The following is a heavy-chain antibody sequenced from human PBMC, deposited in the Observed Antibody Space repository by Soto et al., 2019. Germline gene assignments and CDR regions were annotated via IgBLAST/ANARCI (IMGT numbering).Heavy chain of an antibody. CDR1: GGSISSYY. V-gene: IGHV4-59*01. J-gene: IGHJ1*01. CDR3: ASQLHCSGGSCPGAYFQH. D-gene: IGHD2-15*01. Sequence: SETLSLTCTVSGGSISSYYWSWIRQPPGKGLEWIGYIYYSGSTNYNPSLKSRVTISVDTSKNQFSLKLSSVTAADTAVYYCASQLHCSGGSCPGAYFQHWGQGTLVTVSS. CDR2: IYYSGST.